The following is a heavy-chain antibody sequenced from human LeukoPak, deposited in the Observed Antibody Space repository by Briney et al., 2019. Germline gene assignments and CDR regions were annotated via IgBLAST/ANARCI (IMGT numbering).Heavy chain of an antibody. Sequence: ASVKVSCKASGYTFTSYGISWVRQAPGQGLEWMGWISAYNGNTNYAQKLQGRVTMTTDTSTSTASMELRSLRSDDTAVYYCARDLRRIAASRGIYYYYYMDVWGKGTTVTVSS. CDR3: ARDLRRIAASRGIYYYYYMDV. J-gene: IGHJ6*03. CDR2: ISAYNGNT. D-gene: IGHD6-13*01. CDR1: GYTFTSYG. V-gene: IGHV1-18*01.